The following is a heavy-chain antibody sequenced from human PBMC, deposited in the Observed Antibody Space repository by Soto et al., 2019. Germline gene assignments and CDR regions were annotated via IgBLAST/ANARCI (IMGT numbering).Heavy chain of an antibody. D-gene: IGHD6-13*01. Sequence: GGSLRLSCAASGFTFSSYGMHWVRQAPGKGLEWVAVIWYDGSNKYYADSVKGRFTISRDNSKNTLYLQMNSLRAEDTAVYYCARDGMPTGSSWYYYYYGMDVWGQGTTVTVSS. CDR3: ARDGMPTGSSWYYYYYGMDV. J-gene: IGHJ6*02. CDR1: GFTFSSYG. V-gene: IGHV3-33*01. CDR2: IWYDGSNK.